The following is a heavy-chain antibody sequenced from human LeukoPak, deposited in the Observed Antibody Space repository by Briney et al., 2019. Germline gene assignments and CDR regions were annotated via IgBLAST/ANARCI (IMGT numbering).Heavy chain of an antibody. CDR3: AKEYRGCTNGVCYFTFDY. D-gene: IGHD2-8*01. V-gene: IGHV3-23*01. CDR1: GFTFSSYV. J-gene: IGHJ4*02. Sequence: GGSLRLSCAASGFTFSSYVMSWVRQAPGKGLEWVSAISGSGGSTYYADSVKGRFTISRDNSKNTLYLQMNSLRAEDTAVYYCAKEYRGCTNGVCYFTFDYWGQGTLVTVSS. CDR2: ISGSGGST.